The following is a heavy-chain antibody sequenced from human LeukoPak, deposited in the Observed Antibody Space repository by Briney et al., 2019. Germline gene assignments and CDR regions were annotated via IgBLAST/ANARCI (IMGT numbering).Heavy chain of an antibody. Sequence: SETLSLTCTVSGGSISSSSYYWGWIRQPPGKGLEWIGSIFYSGTTYYNPSLKSRVTISVDTSKNQFSLKLSSVTAADTAVYYCARDCGGDCWVDYWGQGTLVTASS. V-gene: IGHV4-39*02. D-gene: IGHD2-21*02. CDR1: GGSISSSSYY. CDR2: IFYSGTT. CDR3: ARDCGGDCWVDY. J-gene: IGHJ4*02.